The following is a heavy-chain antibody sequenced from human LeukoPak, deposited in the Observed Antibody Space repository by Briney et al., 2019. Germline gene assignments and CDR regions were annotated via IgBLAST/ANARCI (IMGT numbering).Heavy chain of an antibody. CDR3: ARDKTEQWLVLEAFDI. CDR2: IWFDGSNK. Sequence: GGSLRLSCAASGFTFSNYDMHWVRQAPGKGLEWVAVIWFDGSNKFYADSVKGRFTISRDNSKNTLYLQMNSLGAEDTAVYYCARDKTEQWLVLEAFDIWGQGTVVTVSS. J-gene: IGHJ3*02. D-gene: IGHD6-19*01. V-gene: IGHV3-33*01. CDR1: GFTFSNYD.